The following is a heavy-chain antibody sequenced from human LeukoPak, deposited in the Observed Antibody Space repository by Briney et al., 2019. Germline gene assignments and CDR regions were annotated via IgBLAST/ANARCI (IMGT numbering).Heavy chain of an antibody. CDR3: ARDCTNGVCFPGTRGWFDP. J-gene: IGHJ5*02. Sequence: SETLSLTCTVSGGSISSYYWSWIRQPAGKGLEWIGRIYTSGSTNYNPSLKSRVTMSVDTSKNQFSLKLSSVTAADTAVYYCARDCTNGVCFPGTRGWFDPWGLGTLVTVSS. V-gene: IGHV4-4*07. CDR2: IYTSGST. CDR1: GGSISSYY. D-gene: IGHD2-8*01.